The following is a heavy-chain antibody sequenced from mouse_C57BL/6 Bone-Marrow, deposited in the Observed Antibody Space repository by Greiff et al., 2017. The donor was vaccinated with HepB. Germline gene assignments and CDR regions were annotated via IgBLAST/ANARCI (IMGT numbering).Heavy chain of an antibody. V-gene: IGHV14-4*01. J-gene: IGHJ1*03. CDR2: IDPENGDT. CDR1: GFNIKDDY. Sequence: VHVKQSGAELVRPGASVKLSCTASGFNIKDDYMHWVKQRPEQGLEWIGWIDPENGDTEYASKFQGKATITADTSSNTAYLQLSSLTSEDTAVYYCTFYGSSTGYFDVWGTGTTVTVSS. CDR3: TFYGSSTGYFDV. D-gene: IGHD1-1*01.